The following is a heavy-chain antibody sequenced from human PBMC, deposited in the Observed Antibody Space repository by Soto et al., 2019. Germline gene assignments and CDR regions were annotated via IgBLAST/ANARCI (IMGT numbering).Heavy chain of an antibody. V-gene: IGHV3-21*01. CDR3: ARGYSSGNY. CDR1: GFTFSSYT. D-gene: IGHD6-19*01. Sequence: EVQLVESGGGLVKPGGSLRLSCAASGFTFSSYTMNWVRQAAGKGLEWVSSISSSSSYIYYADSVKGRFTISRDNAKNSLSLQLNSLRAAYHAVYPYARGYSSGNYWGQGPLVTVSS. CDR2: ISSSSSYI. J-gene: IGHJ4*02.